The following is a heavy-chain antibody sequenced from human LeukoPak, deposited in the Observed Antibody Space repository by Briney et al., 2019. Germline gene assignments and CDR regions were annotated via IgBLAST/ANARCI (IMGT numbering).Heavy chain of an antibody. CDR2: IYYSGST. D-gene: IGHD5-24*01. V-gene: IGHV4-59*01. J-gene: IGHJ3*02. CDR1: GGSISSYY. Sequence: SETLSLTCAVYGGSISSYYWSWIRQPPGKGLEWIGYIYYSGSTYYSPSLKSRVTISVDTSKNQFSLKLSSVTAADTAVYYCARAYGYSAFDIWGQGTMVTVSS. CDR3: ARAYGYSAFDI.